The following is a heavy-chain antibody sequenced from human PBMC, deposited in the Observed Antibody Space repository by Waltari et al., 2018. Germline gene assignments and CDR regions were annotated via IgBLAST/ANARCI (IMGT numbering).Heavy chain of an antibody. V-gene: IGHV4-38-2*01. J-gene: IGHJ6*03. CDR2: VYHSGST. CDR3: ARATCSHGGCSMYYFYYYMDV. Sequence: QVQLQESGPGLVKSSETLSLACGVSGDSISSGFYWFWIRQPPGKGPEWIGSVYHSGSTFYNPSLKSRVTMSVDTSKKHFSLSLSSVTAADTAVYYCARATCSHGGCSMYYFYYYMDVWGKGTTVTVSS. CDR1: GDSISSGFY. D-gene: IGHD2-15*01.